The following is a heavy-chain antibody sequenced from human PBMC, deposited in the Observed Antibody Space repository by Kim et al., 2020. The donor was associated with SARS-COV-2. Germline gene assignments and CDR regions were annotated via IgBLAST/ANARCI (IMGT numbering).Heavy chain of an antibody. Sequence: YYTPSLKSRVTISVDTSKNQFSLKLSSVTAADTAVYYCARTYGSGTKPDYWGQGTLVTVSS. CDR3: ARTYGSGTKPDY. J-gene: IGHJ4*02. D-gene: IGHD3-10*01. V-gene: IGHV4-31*02.